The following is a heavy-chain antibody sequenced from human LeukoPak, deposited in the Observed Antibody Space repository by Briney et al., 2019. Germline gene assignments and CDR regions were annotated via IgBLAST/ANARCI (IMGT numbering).Heavy chain of an antibody. D-gene: IGHD4-17*01. CDR3: AGFNGDYGFDY. Sequence: ASVKVSCKVSGYTLTELSMHWVRQAPGQGLEWMGWISAYNGNTNYAQKLQGRVTMTTDTSTSTAYMELRSLRSDDTAVYYCAGFNGDYGFDYWGQGTLVTVSS. V-gene: IGHV1-18*01. CDR1: GYTLTELS. CDR2: ISAYNGNT. J-gene: IGHJ4*02.